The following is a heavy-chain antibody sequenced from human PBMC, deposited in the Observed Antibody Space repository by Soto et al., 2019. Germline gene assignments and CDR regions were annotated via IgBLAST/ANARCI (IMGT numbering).Heavy chain of an antibody. CDR1: GYTFSTYD. Sequence: QEQLVQSGAEVKKPGASVKVSCKTSGYTFSTYDINWVRQAPGQGLGWMGWMNPNTGNTGYAQKFRGRVTLTRNTSISTAYMELMSLKTEDTAVYFCARRKERYGPNYFDYWGQGTLVTVSS. V-gene: IGHV1-8*01. J-gene: IGHJ4*02. D-gene: IGHD1-1*01. CDR3: ARRKERYGPNYFDY. CDR2: MNPNTGNT.